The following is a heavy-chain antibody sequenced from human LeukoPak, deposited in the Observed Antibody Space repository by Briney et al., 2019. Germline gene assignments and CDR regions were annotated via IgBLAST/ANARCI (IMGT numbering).Heavy chain of an antibody. CDR1: GYSFSSHW. D-gene: IGHD2-2*01. Sequence: GESLKISCKGSGYSFSSHWIGWVRQMPGKGLEWMGIIYPGDSDTKYSPSFQGQVTISADKSISTAYLQWSSLKASDTAMYYCERQYGGYCSSTSCYYYYYGMDVWGQGTTVTVSS. CDR2: IYPGDSDT. V-gene: IGHV5-51*01. J-gene: IGHJ6*02. CDR3: ERQYGGYCSSTSCYYYYYGMDV.